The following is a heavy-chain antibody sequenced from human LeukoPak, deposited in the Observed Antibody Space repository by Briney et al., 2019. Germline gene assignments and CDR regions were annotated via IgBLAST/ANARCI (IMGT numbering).Heavy chain of an antibody. J-gene: IGHJ4*02. Sequence: PGGSRRLSCAASGFTFSSYWMHWVRQAPGKGLVWVSRINSDGSSTSYADSVKGRFTISRDNAKNTLYLQMNSLRAEDTSVYYCARDRNTGSSYENLFGYWGQGSLVTVSS. D-gene: IGHD1-26*01. CDR1: GFTFSSYW. V-gene: IGHV3-74*01. CDR2: INSDGSST. CDR3: ARDRNTGSSYENLFGY.